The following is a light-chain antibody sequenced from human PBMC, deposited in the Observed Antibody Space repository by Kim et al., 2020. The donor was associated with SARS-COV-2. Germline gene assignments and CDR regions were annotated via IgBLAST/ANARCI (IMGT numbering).Light chain of an antibody. V-gene: IGKV4-1*01. CDR1: QSVLSSSNNYDY. CDR2: WAS. J-gene: IGKJ4*01. CDR3: QQYYTTPPPT. Sequence: TINCQSSQSVLSSSNNYDYLAWYQQKPGQPPKLLIYWASTRESGVPDRFSGSGSGTDFTLTISSLQAEDVAVYYCQQYYTTPPPTFGGGTKVDIK.